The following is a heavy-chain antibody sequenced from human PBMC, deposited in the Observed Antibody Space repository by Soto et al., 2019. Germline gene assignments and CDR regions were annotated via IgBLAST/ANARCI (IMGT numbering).Heavy chain of an antibody. CDR2: INADNGNT. CDR1: GYTFTSYA. D-gene: IGHD6-19*01. J-gene: IGHJ3*02. Sequence: ASVKVSCKASGYTFTSYAMHWVRQAPGQRLEWMGWINADNGNTNYAQKLQGRVTMTTDTSTSTAYMELRSLRSDDTAVYYCARCLLVAGLMSHAFDIWGQGTMVTVSS. CDR3: ARCLLVAGLMSHAFDI. V-gene: IGHV1-3*01.